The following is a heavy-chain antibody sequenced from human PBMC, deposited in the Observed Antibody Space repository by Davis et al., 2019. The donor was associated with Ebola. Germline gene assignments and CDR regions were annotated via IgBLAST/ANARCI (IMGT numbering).Heavy chain of an antibody. CDR1: GYSFTSYR. CDR3: ANLDEIGYCSGGSCYPQHDY. CDR2: IHPSDSYT. J-gene: IGHJ4*02. V-gene: IGHV5-10-1*01. D-gene: IGHD2-15*01. Sequence: GESPKTPRKGSGYSFTSYRLSWVRQMPGKGLEWMGRIHPSDSYTNYSPSFQGHVTISADKSISTAYLQWSSLKASDTAMYYCANLDEIGYCSGGSCYPQHDYWGQGTLVTVSS.